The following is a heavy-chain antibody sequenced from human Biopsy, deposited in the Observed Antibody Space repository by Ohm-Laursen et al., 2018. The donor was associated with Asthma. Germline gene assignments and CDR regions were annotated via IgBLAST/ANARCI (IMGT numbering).Heavy chain of an antibody. V-gene: IGHV1-18*01. CDR1: GYTFNSAG. Sequence: ASVKVSCKTYGYTFNSAGITWVRQGPGQGIEWMGWISVYNGNTKVAQKLQDRVTMITDTSTSTAYMGLRSLRSDDTAVYFCARAVDYSHYYGIDVWGQGTTVTVS. D-gene: IGHD3-10*01. CDR3: ARAVDYSHYYGIDV. CDR2: ISVYNGNT. J-gene: IGHJ6*02.